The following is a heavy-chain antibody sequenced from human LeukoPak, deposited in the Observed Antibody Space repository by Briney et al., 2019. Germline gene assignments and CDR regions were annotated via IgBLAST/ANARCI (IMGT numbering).Heavy chain of an antibody. CDR3: AKAPVTTCSGAYCSPFDY. Sequence: GGSLRLSCAASGFTLSSYAMSWVRQGPGKGLEWVSAISVSGNTYHADAVKGRFTISRDSSKNTLYLQMNGLRAGDAAVYYCAKAPVTTCSGAYCSPFDYWSQGTLVTVSS. CDR2: ISVSGNT. CDR1: GFTLSSYA. D-gene: IGHD2-15*01. J-gene: IGHJ4*02. V-gene: IGHV3-23*01.